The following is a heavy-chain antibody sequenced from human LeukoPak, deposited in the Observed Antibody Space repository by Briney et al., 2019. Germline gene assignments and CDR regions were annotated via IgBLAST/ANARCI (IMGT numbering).Heavy chain of an antibody. D-gene: IGHD3-22*01. Sequence: SETLSLTCTVSGGSISSYYWGWIRQPPGKGLEWIGNIYYSGSTYYNPSLKSRVTISVDTSKNQFSLRLSSVAAADTAVYYCASGYDNSGYYYVPDYWGQGTLVTVSS. CDR1: GGSISSYY. CDR3: ASGYDNSGYYYVPDY. CDR2: IYYSGST. J-gene: IGHJ4*02. V-gene: IGHV4-39*01.